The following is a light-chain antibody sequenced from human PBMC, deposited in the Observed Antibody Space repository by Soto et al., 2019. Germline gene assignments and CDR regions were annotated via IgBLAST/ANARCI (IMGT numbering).Light chain of an antibody. Sequence: QSALTQPRSVSGSPGQSVTISCNGTSSDVGRYDYVSWYQQHPGKAPKLIIYDVSERPSGVPDRFSGSKFGNTASLTISGLQAEDEADYSCCSFAGSYTYVFGTGTKVTAL. V-gene: IGLV2-11*01. CDR3: CSFAGSYTYV. J-gene: IGLJ1*01. CDR2: DVS. CDR1: SSDVGRYDY.